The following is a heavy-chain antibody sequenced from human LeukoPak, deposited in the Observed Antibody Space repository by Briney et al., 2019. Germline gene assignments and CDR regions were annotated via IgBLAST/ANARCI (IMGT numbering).Heavy chain of an antibody. CDR3: ARVLFYGSGSYVSWFDP. V-gene: IGHV4-4*07. Sequence: SETLSLTCTVSGASISGSYWSWIRQPAGKGLEWIGRIYTGGDTNYNPSLKSRVTMSVDTSKNEVSLKLSSVTAADTAVYYCARVLFYGSGSYVSWFDPWGQGTLVTVSS. CDR1: GASISGSY. CDR2: IYTGGDT. D-gene: IGHD3-10*01. J-gene: IGHJ5*02.